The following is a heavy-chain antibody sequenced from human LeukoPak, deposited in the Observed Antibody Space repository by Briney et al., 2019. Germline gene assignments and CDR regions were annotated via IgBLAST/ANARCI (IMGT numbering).Heavy chain of an antibody. Sequence: SLKVSCKASGDTFTIDAVSWGRQAPGQGRGWRGRIIAILVIANYAQKFQGRVTITSEKSPSTAYMELSSLRSEDTAVDYCARGDSSGWYSDYWGQGTLVTVSS. V-gene: IGHV1-69*04. D-gene: IGHD6-19*01. CDR2: IIAILVIA. CDR1: GDTFTIDA. J-gene: IGHJ4*02. CDR3: ARGDSSGWYSDY.